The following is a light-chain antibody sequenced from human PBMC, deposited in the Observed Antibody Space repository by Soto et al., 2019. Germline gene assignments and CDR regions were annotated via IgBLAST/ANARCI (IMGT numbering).Light chain of an antibody. CDR3: QQYGSSPRT. Sequence: EIVLTQSPGTLSLSPGERAILSCRASQSVSSSHLAWYQQKPGQAPRLLISGASSRATGIPDRFTGSGSGTDFTLTISRLEPEDFAVYYCQQYGSSPRTFGQGTKVEIK. V-gene: IGKV3-20*01. CDR2: GAS. CDR1: QSVSSSH. J-gene: IGKJ1*01.